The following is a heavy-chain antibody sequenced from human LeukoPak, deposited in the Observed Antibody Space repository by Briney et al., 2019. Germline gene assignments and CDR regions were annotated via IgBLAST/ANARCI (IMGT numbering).Heavy chain of an antibody. D-gene: IGHD6-19*01. CDR3: ARQAVAGLNWFDP. CDR1: GGSISSSSYY. J-gene: IGHJ5*02. CDR2: IHYSGST. Sequence: SETLSLTCTVSGGSISSSSYYWGWIRQPPGKGLEWIVSIHYSGSTYYNPSLKSRATISVDMSKNQFSLKLSSVTAAGTAVYDCARQAVAGLNWFDPWGQGTLVTVSS. V-gene: IGHV4-39*01.